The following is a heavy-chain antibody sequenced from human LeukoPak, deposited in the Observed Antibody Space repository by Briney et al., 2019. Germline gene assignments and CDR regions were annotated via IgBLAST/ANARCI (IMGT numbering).Heavy chain of an antibody. J-gene: IGHJ6*03. CDR2: TNPNSGGT. CDR1: GYTFTGYY. V-gene: IGHV1-2*02. CDR3: ATDPRTTVFGTFRYYYMDV. D-gene: IGHD3-3*01. Sequence: ASVKVSCKASGYTFTGYYMHWVRQAPGQGLEWMGWTNPNSGGTNYAQKFQGRVTMTRDTSINTAYMELSRLTSDDTAVYYCATDPRTTVFGTFRYYYMDVWGEGTTVAVSS.